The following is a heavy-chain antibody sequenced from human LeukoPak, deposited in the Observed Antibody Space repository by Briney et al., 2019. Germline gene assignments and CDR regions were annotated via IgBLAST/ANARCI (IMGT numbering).Heavy chain of an antibody. D-gene: IGHD3-22*01. J-gene: IGHJ4*02. CDR2: IDPSDSYT. CDR3: ARLYSSGRPFDY. Sequence: GASLRISCKGAGYGFISYWITWVRQMPGKGLEWMGRIDPSDSYTNYSPSFQGHVTISADKSISTAYLQWSSLKASDTAIYYCARLYSSGRPFDYWGQGTLVTVSS. CDR1: GYGFISYW. V-gene: IGHV5-10-1*01.